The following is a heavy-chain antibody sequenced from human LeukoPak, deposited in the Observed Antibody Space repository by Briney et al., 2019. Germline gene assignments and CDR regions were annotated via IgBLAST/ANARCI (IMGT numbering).Heavy chain of an antibody. CDR3: AKDRDYCSSTSCYLGPFDY. D-gene: IGHD2-2*01. CDR1: GFTFSSYA. V-gene: IGHV3-23*01. Sequence: PGGSLRLSCAASGFTFSSYAMSWVRQPPGKGLEWVSGICGSGGSTYYADSVKGRLTIYRDNSKNTLYLQMNSLRAEDTAVYYCAKDRDYCSSTSCYLGPFDYWGQGTLVTVSS. CDR2: ICGSGGST. J-gene: IGHJ4*02.